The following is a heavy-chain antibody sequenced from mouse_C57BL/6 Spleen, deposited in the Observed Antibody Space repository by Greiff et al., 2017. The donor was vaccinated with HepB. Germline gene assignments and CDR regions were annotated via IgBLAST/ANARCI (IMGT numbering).Heavy chain of an antibody. D-gene: IGHD1-1*01. V-gene: IGHV8-12*01. CDR2: IYWDDDK. CDR3: ARRAYGSSLYYFDY. CDR1: GFSLSTSGMG. Sequence: QVTLKESGPGILQSSPTLSLTCSFSGFSLSTSGMGVSWIRQPSGKGLDWLAHIYWDDDKRYNPSLKSRRTISKDTSRNQVILKINSVDTSDTATYYCARRAYGSSLYYFDYWGKGTTLTVSS. J-gene: IGHJ2*01.